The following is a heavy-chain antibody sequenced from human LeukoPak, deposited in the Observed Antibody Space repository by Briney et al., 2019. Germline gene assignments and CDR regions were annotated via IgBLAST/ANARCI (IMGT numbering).Heavy chain of an antibody. V-gene: IGHV1-2*02. J-gene: IGHJ4*02. CDR1: GYTFTGYY. Sequence: GASVKVSCKASGYTFTGYYMHWVRQAPAQGLEWMGWINPNSGGTNYAQKFQGRVTMTRDTSISTAYMELSRLRSDDTAVYYCASMAVVVPAATLDYWGQGTLVTVSS. CDR3: ASMAVVVPAATLDY. CDR2: INPNSGGT. D-gene: IGHD2-2*01.